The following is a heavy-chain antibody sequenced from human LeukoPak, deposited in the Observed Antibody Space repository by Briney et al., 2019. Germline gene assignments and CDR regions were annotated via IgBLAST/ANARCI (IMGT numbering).Heavy chain of an antibody. D-gene: IGHD2-15*01. V-gene: IGHV1-2*02. Sequence: ASVKVSCKASGYTFTACYMHWVRQAPGQGLEWMGWIDTNSGGTNYAQKFQGRVTITRDTSIGTAYMELSSLISDDTAVYYCASEAFCAGGSCYLHRVASWGPGTLVTVSS. CDR2: IDTNSGGT. CDR1: GYTFTACY. CDR3: ASEAFCAGGSCYLHRVAS. J-gene: IGHJ4*02.